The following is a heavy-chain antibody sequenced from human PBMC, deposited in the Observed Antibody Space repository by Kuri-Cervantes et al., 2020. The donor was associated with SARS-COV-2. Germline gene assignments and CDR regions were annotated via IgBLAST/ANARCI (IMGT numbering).Heavy chain of an antibody. CDR2: INPISGGT. CDR1: GYTLTDYY. CDR3: YCAPKEGFDS. V-gene: IGHV1-2*02. D-gene: IGHD2-21*01. J-gene: IGHJ4*02. Sequence: ASVKVSCKASGYTLTDYYIHWVRQAPGQGPEWMGWINPISGGTKYAQNFQGRVTMTRDTSISTVYMELSRLTTDDTAIYYCYCAPKEGFDSWGQGTLVTVSS.